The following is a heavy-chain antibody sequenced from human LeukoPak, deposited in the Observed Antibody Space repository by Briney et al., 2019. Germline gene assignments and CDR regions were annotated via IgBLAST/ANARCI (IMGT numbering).Heavy chain of an antibody. V-gene: IGHV1-69*05. J-gene: IGHJ2*01. CDR3: AKGQDTAMADYWYFDL. CDR1: GGTFSSYA. CDR2: IIPIFGTA. Sequence: ASVKVSCKASGGTFSSYAISWVRQAPGQGLEWMGGIIPIFGTANYAQKFQGRVTITTDESTSTAYMELSSLRSEDTAVYYCAKGQDTAMADYWYFDLWGRGTLVTVSS. D-gene: IGHD5-18*01.